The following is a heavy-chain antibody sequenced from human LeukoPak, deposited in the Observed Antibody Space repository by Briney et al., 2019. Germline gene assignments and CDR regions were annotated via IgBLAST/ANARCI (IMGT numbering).Heavy chain of an antibody. CDR2: IKQDGSEK. Sequence: GGSLRLSCAASGFTFSSYWMSWVRQAPGKGLEWVATIKQDGSEKYYVDSVKGRFTISRDYAKNSLYLQMNSLRAEDTAVYYCARGTLNTYDSSGYYLDYWGQGTLVTVSS. D-gene: IGHD3-22*01. V-gene: IGHV3-7*03. J-gene: IGHJ4*02. CDR1: GFTFSSYW. CDR3: ARGTLNTYDSSGYYLDY.